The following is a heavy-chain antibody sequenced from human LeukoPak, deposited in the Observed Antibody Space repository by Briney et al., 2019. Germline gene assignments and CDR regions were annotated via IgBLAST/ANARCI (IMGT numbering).Heavy chain of an antibody. CDR3: AVGYGGGAGDF. J-gene: IGHJ4*02. V-gene: IGHV4-59*08. CDR2: IYNSGNT. CDR1: GVSVSLYY. Sequence: SETLSLTCTLSGVSVSLYYWSWIRQPPGKGLEWIAYIYNSGNTNYNPSLRSRASISVDTSNNQFSLKLSSVPAADTAVYYCAVGYGGGAGDFWGQGTLVTVSS. D-gene: IGHD4-23*01.